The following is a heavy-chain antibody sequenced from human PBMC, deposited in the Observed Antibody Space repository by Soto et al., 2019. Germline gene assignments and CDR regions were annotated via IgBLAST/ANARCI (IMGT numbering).Heavy chain of an antibody. CDR2: IYYSGST. V-gene: IGHV4-30-4*01. CDR3: ARDDSGSSGYPFNY. CDR1: GGSISSGDYY. Sequence: SETLSLTCTVSGGSISSGDYYWSWIRHPPGKGLEWIGYIYYSGSTYYNPSLKSRVTISVDTSKNQFSLKLSSVTAADTAVYYCARDDSGSSGYPFNYWGQGTLVTVSS. J-gene: IGHJ4*02. D-gene: IGHD3-22*01.